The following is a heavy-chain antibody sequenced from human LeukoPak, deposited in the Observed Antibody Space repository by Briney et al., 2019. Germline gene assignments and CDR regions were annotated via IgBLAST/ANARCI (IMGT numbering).Heavy chain of an antibody. CDR1: GYTFTSYD. Sequence: ASVKVSCKASGYTFTSYDINWVRQATGQGLEWMGWMNPNSGNTVYAQKFQGRVTITRNTSISTAYMELSSLRSEDTAVYYCAKDEGDYVWGSYRYIGYFDYWGQGTLVTVSS. J-gene: IGHJ4*02. V-gene: IGHV1-8*03. D-gene: IGHD3-16*02. CDR3: AKDEGDYVWGSYRYIGYFDY. CDR2: MNPNSGNT.